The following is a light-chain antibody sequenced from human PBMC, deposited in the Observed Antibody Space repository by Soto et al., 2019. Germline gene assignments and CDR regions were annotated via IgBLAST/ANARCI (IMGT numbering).Light chain of an antibody. J-gene: IGKJ4*01. CDR2: TAS. CDR3: QRYNSVPLT. Sequence: DIQMTQSPSSLSASVGDRVDITCRASQGISIFLAWYQQKPGKVPKLLISTASTLQSGVPSRFSDSGSGTDFTLTISSLQPQDVATYYCQRYNSVPLTFGGGTKVEI. CDR1: QGISIF. V-gene: IGKV1-27*01.